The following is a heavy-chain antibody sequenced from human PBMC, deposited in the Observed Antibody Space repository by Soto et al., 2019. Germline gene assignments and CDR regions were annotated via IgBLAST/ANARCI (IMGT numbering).Heavy chain of an antibody. D-gene: IGHD2-2*01. Sequence: SETLSLTCAVYGGSFSGYYWSWIRQPPGKGLEWIGEINHSGSTNYNPSLESRVTISVDTSKNQFSLKLSSVTAADTAVYYCASLPRYCSSTSCYSPYYYYYGMDVWGQGTTVTVSS. V-gene: IGHV4-34*01. CDR3: ASLPRYCSSTSCYSPYYYYYGMDV. J-gene: IGHJ6*02. CDR2: INHSGST. CDR1: GGSFSGYY.